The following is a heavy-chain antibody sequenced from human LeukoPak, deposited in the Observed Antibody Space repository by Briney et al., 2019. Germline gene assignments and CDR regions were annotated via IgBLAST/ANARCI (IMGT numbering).Heavy chain of an antibody. CDR3: ARDRYYYGSGSDLDY. V-gene: IGHV3-7*01. CDR2: INSDGSEG. D-gene: IGHD3-10*01. Sequence: GGSLRLSCAVSGFTFSGFWMSWSRQAPGKGLEWVASINSDGSEGYYADVVKGRFTISRDNAKDSLYLQMNSLRAEDTAVYYCARDRYYYGSGSDLDYWGQGTLVTVSS. J-gene: IGHJ4*02. CDR1: GFTFSGFW.